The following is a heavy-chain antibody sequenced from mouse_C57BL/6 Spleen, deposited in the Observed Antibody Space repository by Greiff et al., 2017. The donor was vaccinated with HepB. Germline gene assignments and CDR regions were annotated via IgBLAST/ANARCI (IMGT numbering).Heavy chain of an antibody. CDR1: GYTFTSYW. D-gene: IGHD1-1*01. Sequence: QVQLQQPGAELVMPGASVKLSCKASGYTFTSYWMHWVKQRPGQGLEWIGEIDPSDSYTNYNQKFKGKSTLTVDKSSSTAYMQLSSLTSEDSAVYYCARYYQGDFDYWGQGTTLTVSS. J-gene: IGHJ2*01. CDR3: ARYYQGDFDY. CDR2: IDPSDSYT. V-gene: IGHV1-69*01.